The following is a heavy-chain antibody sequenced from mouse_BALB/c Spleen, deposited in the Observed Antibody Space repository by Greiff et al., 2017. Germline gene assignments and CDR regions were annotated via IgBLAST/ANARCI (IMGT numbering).Heavy chain of an antibody. Sequence: LQESGAELVRPGVSVKISCKGSGYTFTDYAMHWVKQSHAKSLEWIGVISTYYGDASYNQKFKGKATMIVDKSSSTAYMELARLTSEDSAIYYCARDYGSSYGGAMDYWGQGTSVTVSS. D-gene: IGHD1-1*01. CDR3: ARDYGSSYGGAMDY. V-gene: IGHV1S137*01. CDR1: GYTFTDYA. J-gene: IGHJ4*01. CDR2: ISTYYGDA.